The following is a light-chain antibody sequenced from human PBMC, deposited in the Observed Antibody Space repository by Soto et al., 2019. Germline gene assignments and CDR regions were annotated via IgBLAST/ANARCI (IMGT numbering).Light chain of an antibody. CDR2: GAS. Sequence: EIVMTQSPATLSVSPGERATLSCRASQSVSSNLAWYQQKPGQALRLLIYGASTRATGIPARFSGSGSGTEFTLTISSLQSEDFAVYYCKQYNNWPKTFGQGTKVEIK. CDR1: QSVSSN. J-gene: IGKJ1*01. V-gene: IGKV3-15*01. CDR3: KQYNNWPKT.